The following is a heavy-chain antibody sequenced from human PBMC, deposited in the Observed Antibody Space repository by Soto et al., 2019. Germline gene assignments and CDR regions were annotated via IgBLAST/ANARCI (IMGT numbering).Heavy chain of an antibody. V-gene: IGHV4-61*08. CDR1: GDSGSSGDYY. J-gene: IGHJ5*01. Sequence: PSETLSLTCTVSGDSGSSGDYYWSWIRQPPGKGLEWIGYIYYSGNTNYSPSLKSRVAISLDTSHNQFSLKLSSVTAADTAVYFCARIPVDTYMTYWFDAWGQGTLVTVSS. CDR2: IYYSGNT. D-gene: IGHD5-18*01. CDR3: ARIPVDTYMTYWFDA.